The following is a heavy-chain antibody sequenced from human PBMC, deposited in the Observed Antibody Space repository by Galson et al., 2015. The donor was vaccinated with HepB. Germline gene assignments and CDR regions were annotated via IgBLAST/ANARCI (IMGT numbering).Heavy chain of an antibody. J-gene: IGHJ4*02. CDR3: ARDIGELVGGSDY. D-gene: IGHD1-7*01. CDR2: INVYNGNR. Sequence: SVKVSCKASGYSFTSYHISWARQAPGQGLEWMGWINVYNGNRHDAQKFQGRVTMTTDTSTSTAYMELRGLRSDDTAVYYCARDIGELVGGSDYWGQGTLVTVSS. CDR1: GYSFTSYH. V-gene: IGHV1-18*01.